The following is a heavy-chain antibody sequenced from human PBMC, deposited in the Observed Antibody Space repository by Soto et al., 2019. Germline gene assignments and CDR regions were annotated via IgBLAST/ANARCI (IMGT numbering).Heavy chain of an antibody. V-gene: IGHV1-24*01. J-gene: IGHJ6*02. Sequence: ASVKVSCKVSGYTLTELSMHWVRQAPGKGLEWMGGFDPEDGETIYAQKFQGRVTMTEDTSTDTAYMELSSLRSDDTAVYYCATGYYDFWSGPYGMDVWGQGTTVTVSS. CDR2: FDPEDGET. CDR1: GYTLTELS. D-gene: IGHD3-3*01. CDR3: ATGYYDFWSGPYGMDV.